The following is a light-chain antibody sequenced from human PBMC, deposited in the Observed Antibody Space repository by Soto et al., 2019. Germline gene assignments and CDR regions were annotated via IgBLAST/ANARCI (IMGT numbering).Light chain of an antibody. V-gene: IGKV3-20*01. J-gene: IGKJ4*01. Sequence: EIVLTQSPGTLSLSPGERATLSCRASQSVSSSYLAWYQQKPGQAPRLLIYGASSRATGIPDRFSGRGSGTDFTLTISRLEPEDVALYYCQQYGSSPLTFGGGTKVEIK. CDR1: QSVSSSY. CDR3: QQYGSSPLT. CDR2: GAS.